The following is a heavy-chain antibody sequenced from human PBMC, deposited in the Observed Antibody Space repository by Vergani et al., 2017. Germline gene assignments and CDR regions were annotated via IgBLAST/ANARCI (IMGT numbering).Heavy chain of an antibody. CDR2: LRSDGTTK. CDR3: VKDDPSWQL. J-gene: IGHJ4*02. CDR1: EFNLSNYV. V-gene: IGHV3-30*02. D-gene: IGHD6-13*01. Sequence: QIQLVESGGGVVQPGRSLRVSCTASEFNLSNYVMNWVRQAPGKGPDWVAFLRSDGTTKYYEDSLKGRFTISRDISKNTVYLQMDSLDSEDTAVYYCVKDDPSWQLWGQGTQVTVSS.